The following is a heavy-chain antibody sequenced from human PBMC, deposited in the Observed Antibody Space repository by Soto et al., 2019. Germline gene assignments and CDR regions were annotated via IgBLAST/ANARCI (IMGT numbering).Heavy chain of an antibody. CDR1: GESISSSSYY. J-gene: IGHJ4*02. Sequence: SETLSLTCIVSGESISSSSYYWGWIRQPPGKGLEWIGSIYYSGRTYYNQSFKSRVTISIDTSKNQFSLKLSSVTATDTAVYYCARQRTTVVTQSYFDHWGQGALVTVSS. D-gene: IGHD2-21*02. CDR2: IYYSGRT. V-gene: IGHV4-39*01. CDR3: ARQRTTVVTQSYFDH.